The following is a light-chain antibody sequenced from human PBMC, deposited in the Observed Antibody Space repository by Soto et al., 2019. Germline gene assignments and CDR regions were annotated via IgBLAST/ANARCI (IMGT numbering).Light chain of an antibody. J-gene: IGKJ1*01. CDR2: DAS. CDR1: LPISNY. Sequence: DIQMTQSPSSLSASVGARVTITCRASLPISNYLAWYQQKPGKVPKLLIYDASSLESGVPSTFSGSGSGTEFTLTISSLQPDDFATYYCQQYNSLWTFGQGTKVDIK. V-gene: IGKV1-5*01. CDR3: QQYNSLWT.